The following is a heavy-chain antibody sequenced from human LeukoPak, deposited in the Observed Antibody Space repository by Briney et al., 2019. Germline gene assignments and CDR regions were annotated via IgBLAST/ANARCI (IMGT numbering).Heavy chain of an antibody. D-gene: IGHD6-19*01. J-gene: IGHJ4*02. V-gene: IGHV1-69*06. Sequence: ASVKVSCKASGGTFSSYAISWVRQAPGQGLEWMGGIIPIFGTANYAQKFQGRVTITADKSTSTAYMELSSLRSEDTAVYYCARADSSGWYPNDYWGQGTLVTVSS. CDR2: IIPIFGTA. CDR3: ARADSSGWYPNDY. CDR1: GGTFSSYA.